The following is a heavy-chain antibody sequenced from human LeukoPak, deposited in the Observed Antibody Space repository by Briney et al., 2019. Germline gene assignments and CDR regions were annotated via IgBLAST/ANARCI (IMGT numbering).Heavy chain of an antibody. CDR1: GFTFSSYG. Sequence: GGSLRLSCAASGFTFSSYGMSWVRQAPGKGLEWVAFIRYEGNEKYYADSVKGRFTISRDNSKNTLYLEMNSLRDEDTAVYYCAKDLMRDRWFGESWGQGTLVTVSS. J-gene: IGHJ5*02. CDR2: IRYEGNEK. V-gene: IGHV3-30*02. D-gene: IGHD3-10*01. CDR3: AKDLMRDRWFGES.